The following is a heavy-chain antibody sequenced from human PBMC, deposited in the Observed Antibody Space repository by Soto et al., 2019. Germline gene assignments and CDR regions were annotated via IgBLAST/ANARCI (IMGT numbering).Heavy chain of an antibody. Sequence: QVHLQESGPGLVKPWGTLSLTCAVSGVSVTAGNLWSWVRQSPGRGVEWIGEVFPDGSTNYNPSLKIRVTISLDKSQNHFSLILTSVTAADTALYYCARVLSGNKEWFDPWGQGPLVTVSS. CDR1: GVSVTAGNL. CDR2: VFPDGST. D-gene: IGHD3-10*01. CDR3: ARVLSGNKEWFDP. J-gene: IGHJ5*02. V-gene: IGHV4-4*02.